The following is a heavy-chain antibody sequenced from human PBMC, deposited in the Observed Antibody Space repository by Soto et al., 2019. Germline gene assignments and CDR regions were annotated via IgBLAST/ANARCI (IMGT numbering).Heavy chain of an antibody. CDR2: IIPIFGSA. CDR3: AKDGGKDGCFGYWFDP. D-gene: IGHD2-15*01. J-gene: IGHJ5*02. Sequence: QVQLVQSGAEVKKPGSSVKVSCKASGGTFSIYAITWVRQAPGQGLEWLGRIIPIFGSANYAQKFQDRVTITADESTTTAYMELSSLRSDDTAVYYCAKDGGKDGCFGYWFDPWGQGTLVTISS. CDR1: GGTFSIYA. V-gene: IGHV1-69*15.